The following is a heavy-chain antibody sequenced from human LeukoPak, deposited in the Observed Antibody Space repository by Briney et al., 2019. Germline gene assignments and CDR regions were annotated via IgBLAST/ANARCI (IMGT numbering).Heavy chain of an antibody. CDR1: NGSISGYY. D-gene: IGHD3-16*01. V-gene: IGHV4-4*09. J-gene: IGHJ6*04. CDR3: ARFTYTTRPSDV. Sequence: SETLSLTCSVSNGSISGYYWSWIRQPPGQTLEWIGYIYSSGCTNYNPSLQSRVTMSVDTSMNQFSLRLSSVTAADTAIYYCARFTYTTRPSDVWGKGTTVTVSS. CDR2: IYSSGCT.